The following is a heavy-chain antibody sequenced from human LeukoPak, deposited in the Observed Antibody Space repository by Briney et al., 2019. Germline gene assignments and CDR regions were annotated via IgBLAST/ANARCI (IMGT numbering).Heavy chain of an antibody. D-gene: IGHD1-26*01. CDR2: INPSAGNA. V-gene: IGHV1-46*01. CDR3: ATDSFPQGGSYQVSFDY. J-gene: IGHJ4*02. Sequence: GASVKVSCKASGYTFTTYYIHWVRQAPGQGFEWMGIINPSAGNATYAQKFQGRVTMTEDTSTDTAYMELSSLRSEDTAVYYCATDSFPQGGSYQVSFDYWGQGTLVTVSS. CDR1: GYTFTTYY.